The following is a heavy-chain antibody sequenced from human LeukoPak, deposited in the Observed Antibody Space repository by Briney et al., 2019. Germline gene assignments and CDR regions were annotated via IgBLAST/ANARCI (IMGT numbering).Heavy chain of an antibody. CDR3: ARAGNYYDNPDDY. CDR1: GFTFSSYA. D-gene: IGHD3-22*01. Sequence: AGGSLRLSCAASGFTFSSYAMSWVRQAPGKGLEWVSAISGSGGSTYYPDSVKGRFTISRDNAKNSLYLQMNSLRAEDTAVYYCARAGNYYDNPDDYWGQGTLVTVSS. V-gene: IGHV3-23*01. CDR2: ISGSGGST. J-gene: IGHJ4*02.